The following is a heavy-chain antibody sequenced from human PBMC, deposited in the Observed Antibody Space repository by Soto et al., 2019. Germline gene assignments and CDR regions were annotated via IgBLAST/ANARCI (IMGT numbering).Heavy chain of an antibody. CDR2: ISYDGSNK. Sequence: GGSLRLSCAASGFTFSSYAMHWGRQAPCKGLEWVAVISYDGSNKYYADSVKGRFTISRDNSKNTLYLQMNSLRAEDTAVYYCARDIEVAVAGYYYYYGMDVWGQGTTVTVSS. J-gene: IGHJ6*02. CDR3: ARDIEVAVAGYYYYYGMDV. V-gene: IGHV3-30-3*01. D-gene: IGHD6-19*01. CDR1: GFTFSSYA.